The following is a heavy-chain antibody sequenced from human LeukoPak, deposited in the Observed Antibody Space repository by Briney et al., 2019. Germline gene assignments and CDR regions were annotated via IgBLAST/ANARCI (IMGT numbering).Heavy chain of an antibody. CDR1: GFTFSTYA. Sequence: PGGSLRLSCTASGFTFSTYAMNWVRQAPGKGLEWVSGISGSGVSTYCADSVKGRFTISRDNSNNTLYLQMSSLGAEDTAVYYCAKDWGMGDQLLRIDYWGQGTLVTVSS. V-gene: IGHV3-23*01. CDR3: AKDWGMGDQLLRIDY. J-gene: IGHJ4*02. CDR2: ISGSGVST. D-gene: IGHD2-2*01.